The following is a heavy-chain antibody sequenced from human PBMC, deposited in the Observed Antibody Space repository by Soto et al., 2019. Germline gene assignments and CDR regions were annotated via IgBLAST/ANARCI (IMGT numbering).Heavy chain of an antibody. D-gene: IGHD3-22*01. CDR2: IYYSGST. J-gene: IGHJ3*02. CDR3: ARYTYYYDSSGYKHPPPVAFDI. CDR1: GGSISNYY. Sequence: PSETLSLTCTVSGGSISNYYWSWIRQPPGKGLEWIGYIYYSGSTNYNPSLKSRVTISVDTSKNQFSLKLSSVTAADTSVYYCARYTYYYDSSGYKHPPPVAFDIWGQGTMVTVSS. V-gene: IGHV4-59*01.